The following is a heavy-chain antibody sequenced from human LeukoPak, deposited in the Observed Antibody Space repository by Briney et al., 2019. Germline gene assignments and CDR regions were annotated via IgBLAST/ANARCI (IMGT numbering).Heavy chain of an antibody. CDR1: GGPINSNIYY. J-gene: IGHJ3*02. D-gene: IGHD3-10*01. CDR2: SYYSGST. V-gene: IGHV4-39*01. CDR3: ARVLLWFGDFSVKAFDI. Sequence: SETLSLTCNVSGGPINSNIYYWAWGRQPPGEGLGWLSSSYYSGSTYCHPSVQSRITISVDTFRSQVSLKMRSVTAADTAVYYCARVLLWFGDFSVKAFDIWGQGTMVTVSS.